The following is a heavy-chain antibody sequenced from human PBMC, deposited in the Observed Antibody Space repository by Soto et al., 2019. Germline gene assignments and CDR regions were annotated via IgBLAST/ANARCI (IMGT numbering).Heavy chain of an antibody. V-gene: IGHV4-39*01. Sequence: SETLSLTCTVSGGSISSSSYYWGWIRQPPGKGLEWIGSIYYSGSTYYNPSLKSRVTISVDTSKNQFSLKLSSVTAADTAVYYCARGSRAVNWFDPWGQGTLVTVSS. CDR1: GGSISSSSYY. CDR3: ARGSRAVNWFDP. CDR2: IYYSGST. J-gene: IGHJ5*02.